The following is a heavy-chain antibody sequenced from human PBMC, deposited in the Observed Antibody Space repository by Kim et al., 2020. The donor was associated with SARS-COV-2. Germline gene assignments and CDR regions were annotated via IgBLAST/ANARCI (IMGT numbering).Heavy chain of an antibody. D-gene: IGHD5-18*01. J-gene: IGHJ4*02. Sequence: SYAASVEGRFTISRDNSKITLYLQMNSLRAEDTAVYYCARAQIQLYLFDYWGQGTLVTVSS. CDR3: ARAQIQLYLFDY. V-gene: IGHV3-53*01.